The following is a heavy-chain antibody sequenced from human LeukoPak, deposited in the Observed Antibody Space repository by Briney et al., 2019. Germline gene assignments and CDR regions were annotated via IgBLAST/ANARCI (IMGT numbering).Heavy chain of an antibody. D-gene: IGHD3-22*01. CDR3: ARAADSSGYYYSDY. J-gene: IGHJ4*02. V-gene: IGHV3-53*01. Sequence: PGGSLRLSCAASGFTVSSNYMSWVRQAPGKGLEWGSVIYSGGSTYYADSVKGRFTISRDNSKNTLYLQMNSLRAEDTAVYYCARAADSSGYYYSDYWGQGTLVTVSS. CDR2: IYSGGST. CDR1: GFTVSSNY.